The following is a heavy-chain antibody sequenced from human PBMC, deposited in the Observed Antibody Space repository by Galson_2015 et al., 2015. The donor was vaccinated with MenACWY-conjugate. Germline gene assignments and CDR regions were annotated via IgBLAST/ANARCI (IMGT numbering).Heavy chain of an antibody. CDR1: GYSFTSYW. J-gene: IGHJ4*02. V-gene: IGHV5-51*01. CDR3: ARQPFLGYYYDSSGHPD. Sequence: QSGAEVTKPGETLQISCKGSGYSFTSYWIGWVRQMPGKGMEWMGIIYPGEYDTRYSPSFKGQVTISADKSISTAYLQWSSLKASDTAMYYCARQPFLGYYYDSSGHPDWGQGTLVTVSS. CDR2: IYPGEYDT. D-gene: IGHD3-22*01.